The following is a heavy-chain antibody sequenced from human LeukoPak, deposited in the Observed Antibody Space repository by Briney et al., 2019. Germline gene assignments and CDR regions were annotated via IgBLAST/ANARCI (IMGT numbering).Heavy chain of an antibody. Sequence: GGSLRLSCAASGFTFSSYVIHWVRQAPGKGLEWVAMISCDGSNQYYADSVKGRFTVSRDNSKNTLYLQMNSLRAEDTAVYYCARDSSSGWYHDSWGQGTLVTVSS. CDR3: ARDSSSGWYHDS. V-gene: IGHV3-30*14. D-gene: IGHD6-19*01. CDR2: ISCDGSNQ. CDR1: GFTFSSYV. J-gene: IGHJ4*02.